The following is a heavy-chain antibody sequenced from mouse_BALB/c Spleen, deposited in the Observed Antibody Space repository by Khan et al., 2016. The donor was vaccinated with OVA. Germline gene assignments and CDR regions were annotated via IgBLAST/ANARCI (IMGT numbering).Heavy chain of an antibody. CDR2: IWAGGST. V-gene: IGHV2-9*02. J-gene: IGHJ2*01. CDR1: GFSLTSYG. CDR3: ARNRESDYFDY. Sequence: QVQLKQSGPGLVAPSQSLSITCTVSGFSLTSYGIHWVRQPPGKGLEWLGIIWAGGSTNYNSALMSRLSISKDNSRSQVFLKMNSLQTDYTAMYFCARNRESDYFDYWGQGTTLTVSS.